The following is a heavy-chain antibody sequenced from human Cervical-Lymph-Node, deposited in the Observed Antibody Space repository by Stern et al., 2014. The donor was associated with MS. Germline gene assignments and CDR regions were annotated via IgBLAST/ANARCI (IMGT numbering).Heavy chain of an antibody. V-gene: IGHV1-18*01. CDR1: GYTFTSYG. Sequence: VQLVESGAEVKQPGASVKVSCKASGYTFTSYGLSWVRQAPGQGLEWMGWITTYNGNTNYAQRLQGRVTMTTDTSTSTAYMELRSMRSDDTAVYYCAREGMHTALDYWGQGTLVTVSS. J-gene: IGHJ4*02. CDR3: AREGMHTALDY. CDR2: ITTYNGNT. D-gene: IGHD5-18*01.